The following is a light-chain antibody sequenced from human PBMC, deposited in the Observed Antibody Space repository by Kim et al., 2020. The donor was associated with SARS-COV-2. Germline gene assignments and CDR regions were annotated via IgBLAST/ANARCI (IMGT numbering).Light chain of an antibody. CDR2: GAS. V-gene: IGKV3-15*01. CDR1: ETVTTS. Sequence: EVVVTQSPATLSVFPGERATLSCRTSETVTTSLAWYQQTPGQAPRLLIHGASARPTGLPARFSGGGSGTDFTLTITGAQSEDAATYYCQQYSDWPPTFGQGTKVEIK. CDR3: QQYSDWPPT. J-gene: IGKJ1*01.